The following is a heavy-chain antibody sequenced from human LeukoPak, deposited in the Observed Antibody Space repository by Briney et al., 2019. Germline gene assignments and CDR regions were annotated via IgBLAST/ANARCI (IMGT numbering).Heavy chain of an antibody. CDR3: AADIPGGSYPTDY. CDR1: GFTFSSYG. J-gene: IGHJ4*02. Sequence: SGGSLRLSCAASGFTFSSYGMHWVRQAPGKGLEWVAVISYDGTNKYYADSVKGRFTISRDNSKNTLYLQMNSLKTEDTAIYYCAADIPGGSYPTDYWGQGTLVTVSS. CDR2: ISYDGTNK. D-gene: IGHD2-15*01. V-gene: IGHV3-30*03.